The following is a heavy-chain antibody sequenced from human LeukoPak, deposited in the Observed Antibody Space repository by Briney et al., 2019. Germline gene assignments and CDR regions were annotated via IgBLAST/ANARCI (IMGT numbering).Heavy chain of an antibody. V-gene: IGHV1-46*01. Sequence: ASVKVSCKASGYTFTTYYMHWVRQAPGQRLERMGIISPSSGSTSYAQKFQGRVTMTRDTSTSTVYMELNSLRSEDTAVYYCARAPPSYYYFDYWGQGTLVTVSS. D-gene: IGHD2-21*01. CDR1: GYTFTTYY. CDR2: ISPSSGST. CDR3: ARAPPSYYYFDY. J-gene: IGHJ4*02.